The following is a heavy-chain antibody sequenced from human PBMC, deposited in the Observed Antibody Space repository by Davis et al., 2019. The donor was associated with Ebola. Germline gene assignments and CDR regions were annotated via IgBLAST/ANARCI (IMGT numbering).Heavy chain of an antibody. CDR2: ITYNGTEK. D-gene: IGHD2-15*01. CDR1: GFTFSSYA. Sequence: GGSLRLSCAGSGFTFSSYAMYWVRQAPGKGLEWVAVITYNGTEKYSADSVKGRFSISRDNSKNTLYLQMNSLRAEDTAVYYCAKIVVLHFDYWGQGTLVTVSS. CDR3: AKIVVLHFDY. J-gene: IGHJ4*02. V-gene: IGHV3-30*04.